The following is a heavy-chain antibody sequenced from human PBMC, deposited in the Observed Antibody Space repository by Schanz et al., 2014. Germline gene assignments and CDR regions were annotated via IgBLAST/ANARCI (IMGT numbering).Heavy chain of an antibody. CDR2: ITNKPNNYNT. J-gene: IGHJ4*01. CDR3: VRLDVHDY. V-gene: IGHV3-72*01. CDR1: GFTFSDHY. Sequence: EVQLVESGGGMVQPGGSLRLSCAASGFTFSDHYMDWVRQAPGKGLEWVGRITNKPNNYNTEYAASVKVRFTISRDDSRNSLYLQMSSLKTEDTAVYYCVRLDVHDYWGHGTLVTVSA. D-gene: IGHD3-16*01.